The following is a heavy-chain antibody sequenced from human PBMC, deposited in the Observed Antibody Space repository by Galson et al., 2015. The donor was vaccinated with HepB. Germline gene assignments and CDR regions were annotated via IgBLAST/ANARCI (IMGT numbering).Heavy chain of an antibody. CDR3: AKDRGNNWSHAFDI. V-gene: IGHV1-69*10. D-gene: IGHD1-1*01. Sequence: SVKVSCKASGGTFNRNAISWVRQAPGQGLEWMGGFIPILATANYAQKFQGRVTITADKSTNTFYMGLNGLESEDTAVYYCAKDRGNNWSHAFDIWGQGTMVIVSS. CDR1: GGTFNRNA. J-gene: IGHJ3*02. CDR2: FIPILATA.